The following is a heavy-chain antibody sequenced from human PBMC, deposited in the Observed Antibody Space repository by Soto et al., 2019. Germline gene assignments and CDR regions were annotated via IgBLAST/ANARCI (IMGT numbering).Heavy chain of an antibody. CDR3: ARDSMLALYLDPYYYYCRMDF. J-gene: IGHJ6*02. CDR1: GDSVSSNSAA. Sequence: SQTLSLTCAISGDSVSSNSAAWNWIRQSPSRGLEWLGRTYYRSKWYNDYAVSVKSRITINPDTSKNQFSLQLNSVTPEDTAVYYCARDSMLALYLDPYYYYCRMDFWGQGTTVTVSS. V-gene: IGHV6-1*01. D-gene: IGHD2-2*01. CDR2: TYYRSKWYN.